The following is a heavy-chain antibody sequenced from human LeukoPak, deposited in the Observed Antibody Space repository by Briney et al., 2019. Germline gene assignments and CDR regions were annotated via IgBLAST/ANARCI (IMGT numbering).Heavy chain of an antibody. J-gene: IGHJ6*02. V-gene: IGHV3-9*01. CDR1: GFTFDDYA. Sequence: GGSLRLSCAASGFTFDDYAMHWVRQAPGEGLEWGSGISWNSGSIGYADSVKGRFTISRDNAKNSLYLQMNSLRAEDTALYYCAKDIASYGSGINYYYGMDVWGQGTTVTVSS. D-gene: IGHD3-10*01. CDR2: ISWNSGSI. CDR3: AKDIASYGSGINYYYGMDV.